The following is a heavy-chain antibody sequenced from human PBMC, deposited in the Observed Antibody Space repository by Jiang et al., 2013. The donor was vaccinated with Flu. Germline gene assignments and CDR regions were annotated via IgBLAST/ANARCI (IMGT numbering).Heavy chain of an antibody. D-gene: IGHD5-18*01. CDR2: IIPIFGTA. CDR3: ARGGYSYGYATPTNPKDNAFDI. CDR1: GGTFSSYA. J-gene: IGHJ3*02. Sequence: SGAEVKKPGSSVKVSCKASGGTFSSYAISWVRQAPGQGLEWMGGIIPIFGTANYAQKFQGRVTITADESTSTAYMELSSPRSEDTAVYYCARGGYSYGYATPTNPKDNAFDIWAKGQWSPSLQ. V-gene: IGHV1-69*01.